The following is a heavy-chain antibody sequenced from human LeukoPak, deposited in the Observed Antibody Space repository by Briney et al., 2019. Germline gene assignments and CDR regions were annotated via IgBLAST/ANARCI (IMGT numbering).Heavy chain of an antibody. CDR1: GYTFTSYY. CDR3: ATDNSNNWEQVSGWWFDP. D-gene: IGHD1/OR15-1a*01. J-gene: IGHJ5*02. Sequence: ASVKVSCKASGYTFTSYYMHWVRQAPGQGLEWMGIINPSGTRTTYAQKFQGRVIITRDQSADSVFMELSNLESNDTAVYFCATDNSNNWEQVSGWWFDPWGQGTLVTVSS. CDR2: INPSGTRT. V-gene: IGHV1-46*01.